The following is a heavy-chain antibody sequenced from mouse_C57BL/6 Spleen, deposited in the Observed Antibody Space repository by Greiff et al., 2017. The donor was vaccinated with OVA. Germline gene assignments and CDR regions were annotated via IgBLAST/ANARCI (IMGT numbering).Heavy chain of an antibody. V-gene: IGHV1-82*01. CDR3: AMAPPYIGGSTGCFDV. Sequence: QVQLQQSGPELVKPGASVKISCKASGYAFSSSWMNWVKQRPGKGLEWIGRIYPGDGDTNYNGKFKGKATLTADKSSSTAYMQLSSLTSEGSAVYVWAMAPPYIGGSTGCFDVWGTGTTVTVSS. J-gene: IGHJ1*03. CDR2: IYPGDGDT. CDR1: GYAFSSSW. D-gene: IGHD1-1*02.